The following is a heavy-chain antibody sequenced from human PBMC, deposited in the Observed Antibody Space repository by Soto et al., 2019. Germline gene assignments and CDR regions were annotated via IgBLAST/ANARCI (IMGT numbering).Heavy chain of an antibody. CDR3: AKDRGWIQRWLTPDY. CDR1: GFTFSSYG. J-gene: IGHJ4*02. Sequence: GGSLRLSCAASGFTFSSYGMHWVRQAPGKGLEWVAVISYDGSNKYYAHSVKGRVTISRDTSKSTRSLQMNSLRAEDTAVYYCAKDRGWIQRWLTPDYWGQGTLVTVSS. CDR2: ISYDGSNK. V-gene: IGHV3-30*18. D-gene: IGHD5-18*01.